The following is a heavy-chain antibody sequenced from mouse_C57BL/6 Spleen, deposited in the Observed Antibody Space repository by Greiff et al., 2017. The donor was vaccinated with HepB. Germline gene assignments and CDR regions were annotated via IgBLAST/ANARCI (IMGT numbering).Heavy chain of an antibody. CDR1: GFNIKDDY. CDR2: IDPENGDT. V-gene: IGHV14-4*01. CDR3: TTRATVVYWYFDV. J-gene: IGHJ1*03. D-gene: IGHD1-1*01. Sequence: EVQLQESGAELVRPGASVKLSCTASGFNIKDDYMHWVKQRPEQGLEWIGWIDPENGDTEYSSKFQGKATITADTSSNTAYLQLSSLTSEDTAVYYCTTRATVVYWYFDVWGTGTTVTVSS.